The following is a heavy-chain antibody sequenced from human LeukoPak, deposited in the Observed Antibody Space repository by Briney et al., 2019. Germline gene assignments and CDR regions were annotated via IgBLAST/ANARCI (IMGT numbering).Heavy chain of an antibody. CDR1: GYTFTSYG. V-gene: IGHV1-18*01. D-gene: IGHD6-13*01. J-gene: IGHJ6*02. CDR3: ARVRQQGYYYYYGMDV. CDR2: ISAYNGNT. Sequence: ASVNVSCKASGYTFTSYGISWVRQAPGQGLEWMGWISAYNGNTNYAQKLQGRVTMTTDTSTSTAYMELRSLRSDDTAVYYCARVRQQGYYYYYGMDVWGQGTTVTVSS.